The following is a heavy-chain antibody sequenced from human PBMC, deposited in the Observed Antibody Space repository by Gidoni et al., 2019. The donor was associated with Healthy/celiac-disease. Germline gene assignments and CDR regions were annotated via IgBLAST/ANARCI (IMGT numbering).Heavy chain of an antibody. Sequence: VQLVQSGAEVHKPGESLRISCQGSGFSFTSSWISWVRQRLGKGLEWMGRIDPSHFYTNDSPSFQGHVTISADKSISTAYLQWSRLKASDTAMYYGARLFGSSSSPAHYYIDVWGKGTMVTVSS. V-gene: IGHV5-10-1*03. CDR2: IDPSHFYT. J-gene: IGHJ6*03. D-gene: IGHD6-6*01. CDR3: ARLFGSSSSPAHYYIDV. CDR1: GFSFTSSW.